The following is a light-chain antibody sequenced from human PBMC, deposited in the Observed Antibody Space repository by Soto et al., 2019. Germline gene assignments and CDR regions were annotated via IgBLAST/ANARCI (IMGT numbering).Light chain of an antibody. V-gene: IGKV1-5*01. J-gene: IGKJ5*01. CDR3: PQAASFPIS. Sequence: DSQMTQSPSTLSASVGDRVTITCRASQSISSWLAWYQRKPGKAPKLLIYDASSLESGVPSRFSGSGSGPEFTLTLSSLQPDDFATYYCPQAASFPISFGHGTRLE. CDR2: DAS. CDR1: QSISSW.